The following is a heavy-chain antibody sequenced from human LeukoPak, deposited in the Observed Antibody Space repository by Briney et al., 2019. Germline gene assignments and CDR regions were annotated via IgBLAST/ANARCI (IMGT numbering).Heavy chain of an antibody. Sequence: QTGGSLRLSCAASGFTFSSYWMNWVRQAPGKGLEWVASIKHDGSEKYYVDSVKGRFTISKDNAKTSLYLEMNSLRAEDTAVYYCARALLLPVMTSLNEHAFDLWGQGTMVTVSS. CDR2: IKHDGSEK. D-gene: IGHD3-10*01. J-gene: IGHJ3*01. CDR3: ARALLLPVMTSLNEHAFDL. CDR1: GFTFSSYW. V-gene: IGHV3-7*01.